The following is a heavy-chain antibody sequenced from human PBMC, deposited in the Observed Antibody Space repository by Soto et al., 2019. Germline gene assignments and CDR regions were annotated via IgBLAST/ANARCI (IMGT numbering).Heavy chain of an antibody. J-gene: IGHJ4*02. D-gene: IGHD3-3*01. CDR2: ISTSGSTI. Sequence: PGGSLRLSCATSGFTFSSYSLNWVRQAPGKGLEWLSYISTSGSTIYYADSVKGRFTISRDNAKNSLFLQMNSLRDEDTAVYYCARDVRFLEWFTDYWGQGTLVTVSS. V-gene: IGHV3-48*02. CDR3: ARDVRFLEWFTDY. CDR1: GFTFSSYS.